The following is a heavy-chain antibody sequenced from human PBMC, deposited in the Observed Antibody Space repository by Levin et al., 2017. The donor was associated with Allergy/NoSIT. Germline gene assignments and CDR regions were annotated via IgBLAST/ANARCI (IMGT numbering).Heavy chain of an antibody. CDR2: INPNSGGT. D-gene: IGHD3-10*01. J-gene: IGHJ5*02. CDR3: ARPMVRGVISWFDP. CDR1: GYTFTGYY. Sequence: ASVKVSCKASGYTFTGYYMHWVRQAPGQGLEWMGWINPNSGGTNYAQKFQGRVTMTRDTSISTAYMELSRLRSDDTAVYYCARPMVRGVISWFDPWGQGTLVTVSS. V-gene: IGHV1-2*02.